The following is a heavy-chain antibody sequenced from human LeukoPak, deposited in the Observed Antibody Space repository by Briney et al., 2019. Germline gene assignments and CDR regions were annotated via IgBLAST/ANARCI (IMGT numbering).Heavy chain of an antibody. D-gene: IGHD3-16*02. J-gene: IGHJ4*02. CDR2: IYWDDDK. V-gene: IGHV2-5*02. CDR3: AHSGYDYVWGSYRFFDY. Sequence: SPHTLSHPTQILTPSCTFAGFSFNSSREDVGWIRQPPGNALEWIAIIYWDDDKRYSPSLKSRLTITNDTAKDQVVLTMTNMDPVHTATYYCAHSGYDYVWGSYRFFDYWGQGTLVSVSS. CDR1: GFSFNSSRED.